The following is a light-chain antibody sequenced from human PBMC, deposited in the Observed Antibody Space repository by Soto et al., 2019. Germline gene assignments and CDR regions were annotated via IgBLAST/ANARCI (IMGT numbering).Light chain of an antibody. J-gene: IGLJ1*01. CDR1: SSTIGAGKD. Sequence: QSLPTQPPSLSAAPGQRVPTSCTGSSSTIGAGKDVHWYRQLPGAAPKFLISDSNHRPSGVPDRFSVSKSGASASLAISGLRAEDEGDYFCQSYGTSLSGLYVFGTGTRSPS. CDR3: QSYGTSLSGLYV. CDR2: DSN. V-gene: IGLV1-40*01.